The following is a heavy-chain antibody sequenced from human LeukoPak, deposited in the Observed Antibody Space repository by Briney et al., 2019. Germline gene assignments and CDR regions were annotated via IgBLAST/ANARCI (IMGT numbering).Heavy chain of an antibody. CDR3: ATDDVVGSNQH. J-gene: IGHJ1*01. CDR1: GGSISSGSYY. V-gene: IGHV4-61*09. Sequence: SQTLSLTCTVSGGSISSGSYYWNWIRQPAGEGLEWIGHIYTSGSASYNPSLGSRVTISLDTSKNQFSLRLSSVTAADTAVYYCATDDVVGSNQHWGQGTLVTVSS. D-gene: IGHD2-15*01. CDR2: IYTSGSA.